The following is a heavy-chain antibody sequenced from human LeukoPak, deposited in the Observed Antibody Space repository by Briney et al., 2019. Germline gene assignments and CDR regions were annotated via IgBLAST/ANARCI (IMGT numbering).Heavy chain of an antibody. CDR1: SGSIGNYY. V-gene: IGHV4-4*07. J-gene: IGHJ4*02. D-gene: IGHD3-16*01. Sequence: PSETLSLTCTVSSGSIGNYYWRWIRQPAGKGLEWIGRIYKSGNTNYSPSFESRVTMSVDTSKNRFSLKLTSVTAADTALYYCARDRSSAYYRDYFDYWGQGILVTVFS. CDR2: IYKSGNT. CDR3: ARDRSSAYYRDYFDY.